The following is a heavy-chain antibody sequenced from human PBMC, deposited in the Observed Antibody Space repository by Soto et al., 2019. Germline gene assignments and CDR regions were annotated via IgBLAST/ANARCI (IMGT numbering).Heavy chain of an antibody. J-gene: IGHJ4*02. CDR2: LSSSGGTI. V-gene: IGHV3-48*01. D-gene: IGHD2-21*01. Sequence: PGGSLRLSCAASGFTFSNYAMNWVRQAPGKGLEWIAYLSSSGGTIYYADSLGGRFTISRDNAKNSLYLQMNSLGAEDTALYYCARGPISNDHYFDYWGQGAQVTVSS. CDR1: GFTFSNYA. CDR3: ARGPISNDHYFDY.